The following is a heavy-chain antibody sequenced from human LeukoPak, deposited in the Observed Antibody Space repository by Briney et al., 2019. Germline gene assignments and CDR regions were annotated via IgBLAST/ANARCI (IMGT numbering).Heavy chain of an antibody. J-gene: IGHJ4*02. V-gene: IGHV3-23*01. CDR3: AKGHYYGSGSLDY. CDR1: GFTLSSYG. D-gene: IGHD3-10*01. CDR2: IGGRDGST. Sequence: GGSLRLSCAASGFTLSSYGMSWVRQAPGKGLEWVSAIGGRDGSTYYADSVKGRFTISRDNSKNTLYVQMNSLRAEDTAVYYCAKGHYYGSGSLDYWGQGTLVTVSS.